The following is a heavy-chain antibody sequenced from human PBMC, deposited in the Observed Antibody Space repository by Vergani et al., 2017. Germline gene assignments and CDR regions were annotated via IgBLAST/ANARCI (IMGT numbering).Heavy chain of an antibody. CDR3: ARMGGYDEGDAFRIGYFDS. Sequence: QVQLQESCPGLVKPSQTLSLTCSVSGDSIRSGVYYWNWIRPHPGKGLDWIGYIYSTGSTHHNPSLRRRINMSVDTSKNQFSLKLNSVTAADTAMYYCARMGGYDEGDAFRIGYFDSWGPGILVTVSS. CDR2: IYSTGST. J-gene: IGHJ4*02. V-gene: IGHV4-31*03. D-gene: IGHD3-22*01. CDR1: GDSIRSGVYY.